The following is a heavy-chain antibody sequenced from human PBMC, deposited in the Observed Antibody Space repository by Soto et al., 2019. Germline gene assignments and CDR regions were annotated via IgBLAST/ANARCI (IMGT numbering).Heavy chain of an antibody. CDR2: ISYDGSNK. Sequence: PGGSLRLSCAASGFTFSSYGMHWVRQAPGKGLEWVAVISYDGSNKYYADSVKGRFTISRDNSKNTLYLQMNSRRAEDTAVYYCAKDFGMATNKGMAFDIWAQGTRVTVS. CDR1: GFTFSSYG. D-gene: IGHD5-12*01. V-gene: IGHV3-30*18. CDR3: AKDFGMATNKGMAFDI. J-gene: IGHJ3*02.